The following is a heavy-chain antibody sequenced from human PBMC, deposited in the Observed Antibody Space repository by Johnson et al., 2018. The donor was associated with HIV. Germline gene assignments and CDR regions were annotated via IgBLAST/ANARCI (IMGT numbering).Heavy chain of an antibody. CDR3: ARALRTALGSPWNGGYDAFDI. Sequence: VQLVESGGGLVQPGGPLRLSCAASGFTFSNYAMNWVRPAPGQGLEWVSTLSGIGGTTYYADSVKGRFTISRDNSKNTLYLQMNSLRAGDTAVYYCARALRTALGSPWNGGYDAFDIWGQGTMVTVSS. D-gene: IGHD1-1*01. CDR1: GFTFSNYA. CDR2: LSGIGGTT. J-gene: IGHJ3*02. V-gene: IGHV3-23*04.